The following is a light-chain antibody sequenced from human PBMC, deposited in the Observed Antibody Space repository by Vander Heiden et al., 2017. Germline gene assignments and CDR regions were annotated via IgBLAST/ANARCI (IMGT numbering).Light chain of an antibody. CDR1: QGISSY. V-gene: IGKV1-8*01. Sequence: AIRITQSPSSLSASTGDRVTITCRASQGISSYLAWYQQKPGKAPKLLIYAASTLQSGVPSRFSGSGSGTDFTLTISCLQSEDFATYYCQQYDSYPSFTFGQGTKVDIK. J-gene: IGKJ3*01. CDR2: AAS. CDR3: QQYDSYPSFT.